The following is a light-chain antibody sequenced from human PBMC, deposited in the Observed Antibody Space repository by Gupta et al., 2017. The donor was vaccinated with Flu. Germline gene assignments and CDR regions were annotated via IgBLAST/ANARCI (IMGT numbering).Light chain of an antibody. J-gene: IGKJ4*01. Sequence: PAFLSASAGERVTLSCRASQGISTYLAWYQQKPGKAPNLLIYDTSTWQSGVPSRFSGSGSGTDFTLTISSLQPEDFAAYYCQQYNSWPFTFGGGTKVEIK. V-gene: IGKV1-9*01. CDR3: QQYNSWPFT. CDR2: DTS. CDR1: QGISTY.